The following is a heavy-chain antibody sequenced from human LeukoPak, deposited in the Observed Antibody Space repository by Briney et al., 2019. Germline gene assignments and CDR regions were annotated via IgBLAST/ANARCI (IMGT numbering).Heavy chain of an antibody. D-gene: IGHD5-12*01. Sequence: ASVKVSCKASGGTFSSYAISWVRQAPGQGLEWMGGIIPIFGTANYAQKFQGRVTITTDESTSTAYMELSSLRSEDTAVYYCARVISGYDSSQYYFDYWGQGTLVTVSS. J-gene: IGHJ4*02. CDR3: ARVISGYDSSQYYFDY. CDR1: GGTFSSYA. V-gene: IGHV1-69*05. CDR2: IIPIFGTA.